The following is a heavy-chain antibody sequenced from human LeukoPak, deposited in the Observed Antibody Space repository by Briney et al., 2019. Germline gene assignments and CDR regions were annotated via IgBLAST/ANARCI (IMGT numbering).Heavy chain of an antibody. J-gene: IGHJ4*02. CDR1: GGTFSSYA. V-gene: IGHV1-69*13. CDR3: ARDSSTGTTWEVVNYFDY. Sequence: SVKVSCKASGGTFSSYAISWVRQAPGQGLEWMGGIIPIFGTANYAQKFQGRVTITADESTSTAYMELSSLRSEDTAVYYCARDSSTGTTWEVVNYFDYWGQGTLVTVSS. D-gene: IGHD1-1*01. CDR2: IIPIFGTA.